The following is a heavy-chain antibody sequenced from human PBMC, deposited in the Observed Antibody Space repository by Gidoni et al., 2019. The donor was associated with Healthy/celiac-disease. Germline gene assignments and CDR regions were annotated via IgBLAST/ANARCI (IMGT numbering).Heavy chain of an antibody. J-gene: IGHJ4*02. D-gene: IGHD2-2*01. V-gene: IGHV3-33*01. CDR2: IWYDGSNK. Sequence: PGKGLEWVAVIWYDGSNKYYADSVKGRFTISRDNSKNTLYLQMNSLRAEDTAVYYCARAEDIVVVPAAIASFDYWGQGTLVTVSS. CDR3: ARAEDIVVVPAAIASFDY.